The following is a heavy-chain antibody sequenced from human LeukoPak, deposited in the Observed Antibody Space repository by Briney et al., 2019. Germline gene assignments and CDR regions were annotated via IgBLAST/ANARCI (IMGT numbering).Heavy chain of an antibody. CDR3: ARDPDYYGLDF. CDR2: ISSSGSTI. Sequence: PGGSLRLSCAASGFTFSSYEMNWVRQAPGKGLEWVSYISSSGSTIYYADSVKGRFTISRDNAKNSLYLQMNSLRAEDTAVYYCARDPDYYGLDFWGQGTLVTVSS. J-gene: IGHJ4*02. V-gene: IGHV3-48*03. CDR1: GFTFSSYE. D-gene: IGHD3-10*01.